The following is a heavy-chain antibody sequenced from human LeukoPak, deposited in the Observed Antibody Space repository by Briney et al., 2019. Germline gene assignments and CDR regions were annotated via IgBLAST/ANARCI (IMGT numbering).Heavy chain of an antibody. J-gene: IGHJ4*02. CDR2: ISGSGGST. CDR3: AKDRRRGSSSWYPKSYFDY. Sequence: GGSLRLSCAASGFTFSSYAMSWVRQAPGKGLEWVSAISGSGGSTYYADSVKGRFTISRDNSKNTLYQQMNSLRAEDTAVYYCAKDRRRGSSSWYPKSYFDYWGQGTLVTVSS. V-gene: IGHV3-23*01. D-gene: IGHD6-13*01. CDR1: GFTFSSYA.